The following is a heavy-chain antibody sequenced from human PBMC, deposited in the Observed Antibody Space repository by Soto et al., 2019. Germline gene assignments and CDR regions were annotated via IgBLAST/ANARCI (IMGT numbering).Heavy chain of an antibody. D-gene: IGHD3-3*01. CDR2: IYWDDDK. J-gene: IGHJ4*02. Sequence: QITLNESGPTVVRPTETLTLTCRFSGFLLTTSGVGVGWIRQSPGKAPEWLALIYWDDDKRYSASLKSRLTITKYTSKNQVVLTVSDLDPTDTATYYCADRVLRTVFGLVTTTVIYFDFWGQGTPVAVSS. CDR3: ADRVLRTVFGLVTTTVIYFDF. V-gene: IGHV2-5*02. CDR1: GFLLTTSGVG.